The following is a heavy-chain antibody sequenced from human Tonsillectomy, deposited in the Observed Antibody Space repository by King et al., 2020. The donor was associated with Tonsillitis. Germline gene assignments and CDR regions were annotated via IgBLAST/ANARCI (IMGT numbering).Heavy chain of an antibody. CDR3: ARGHYDRSGYYLWEY. V-gene: IGHV4-34*01. Sequence: VQLQQWGAGLLKPSETLSLTCAVYGGSFSGYYWSWIRQPPGKGLEWIGEINHSGSTNYNPSLKSRVTISVDTSKNQFSLKLSSVTAADTAVYYCARGHYDRSGYYLWEYWGQGTLVTVSS. CDR1: GGSFSGYY. CDR2: INHSGST. D-gene: IGHD3-22*01. J-gene: IGHJ4*02.